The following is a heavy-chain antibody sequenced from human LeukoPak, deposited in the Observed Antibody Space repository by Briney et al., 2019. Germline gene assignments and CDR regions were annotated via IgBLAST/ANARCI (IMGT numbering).Heavy chain of an antibody. CDR1: GFTFSSYA. J-gene: IGHJ4*02. V-gene: IGHV3-23*01. CDR2: ISGSGGST. D-gene: IGHD6-13*01. CDR3: ASHTRSSNWSHFDY. Sequence: PGGSLRLSCAASGFTFSSYAMSWVRQAPGKGLEWVSAISGSGGSTYYADSVKGRFTISRDNSKNMLYLQMNSLRAEDTAVYYCASHTRSSNWSHFDYWGQGTLVTVSS.